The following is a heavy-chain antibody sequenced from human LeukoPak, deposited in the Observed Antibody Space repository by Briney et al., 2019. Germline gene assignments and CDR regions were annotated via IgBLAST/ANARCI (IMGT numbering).Heavy chain of an antibody. Sequence: SATLSLTCTVSGGSISSSSYYWGWIRQPPGKGLAWIGSIYYSGSTYYNPSRKSRVTISVDTSKNQFSLKLSSVTAADTAVYYCARVSYGDYGIDYWGQGTLVTVSS. CDR3: ARVSYGDYGIDY. J-gene: IGHJ4*02. V-gene: IGHV4-39*07. CDR1: GGSISSSSYY. D-gene: IGHD4-17*01. CDR2: IYYSGST.